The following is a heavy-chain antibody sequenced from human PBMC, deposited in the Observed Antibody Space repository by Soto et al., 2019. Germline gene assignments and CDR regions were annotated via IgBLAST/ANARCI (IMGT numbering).Heavy chain of an antibody. D-gene: IGHD3-10*01. Sequence: GASVKVSCKASGYTFTGYYMHWVRQAAGQGLEWMGWINPNSGGTNYAQKFQGWVTMTRDTSISTAYMELSRLRSDDTAVYYCARGGRRVRFGEHRQELELQYWGQGTLVTVSS. CDR3: ARGGRRVRFGEHRQELELQY. CDR2: INPNSGGT. CDR1: GYTFTGYY. V-gene: IGHV1-2*04. J-gene: IGHJ4*02.